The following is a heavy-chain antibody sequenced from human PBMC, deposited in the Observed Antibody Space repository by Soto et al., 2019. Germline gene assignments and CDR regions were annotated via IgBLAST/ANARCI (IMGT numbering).Heavy chain of an antibody. Sequence: GWSLRLSCASSVFTFSSYWMRWVRQAPGKGLEWVANIKQDGSEKYYVDSVKGRFTISRDNAKNSLYLQMNSLRAEDTAVYYCARDLGTIFGVVAYYYYYGMDVWGQGTTVTVSS. D-gene: IGHD3-3*01. V-gene: IGHV3-7*03. CDR1: VFTFSSYW. CDR2: IKQDGSEK. CDR3: ARDLGTIFGVVAYYYYYGMDV. J-gene: IGHJ6*02.